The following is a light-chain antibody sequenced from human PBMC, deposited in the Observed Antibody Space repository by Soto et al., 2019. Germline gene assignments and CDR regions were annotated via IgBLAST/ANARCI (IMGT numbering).Light chain of an antibody. CDR3: QQYDKWPLT. V-gene: IGKV3-15*01. CDR2: GAS. Sequence: EIVMTQSPATLSVYPGEKASLSCRASQSISTNLAWYQQKPGQAPRLLIYGASTRATGIPARFSGSGSGTEFTLTISSPQSEDFAVYYCQQYDKWPLTFGPGTKVDIK. J-gene: IGKJ3*01. CDR1: QSISTN.